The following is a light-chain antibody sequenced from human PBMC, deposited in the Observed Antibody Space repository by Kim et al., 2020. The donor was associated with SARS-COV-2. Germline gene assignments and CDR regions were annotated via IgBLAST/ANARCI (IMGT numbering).Light chain of an antibody. CDR3: QQYYSTLPYT. J-gene: IGKJ2*01. CDR2: WAS. CDR1: QSILYRSNNKNY. Sequence: TINCRSSQSILYRSNNKNYLAWYQQKPGQPPMLLIYWASTRESGVPERFSGSGSGTDFTLTISSLQAEDVAVYYCQQYYSTLPYTFGQGTKLEI. V-gene: IGKV4-1*01.